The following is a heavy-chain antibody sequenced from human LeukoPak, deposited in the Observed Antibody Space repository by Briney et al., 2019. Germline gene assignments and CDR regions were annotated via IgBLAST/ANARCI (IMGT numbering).Heavy chain of an antibody. CDR3: ARGVISWNAFDI. CDR2: IHYSGST. D-gene: IGHD6-13*01. V-gene: IGHV4-39*01. Sequence: SETLSLTCTVTGGSISSSDYCWGWIRQPPGKGLEWIGTIHYSGSTYYNPSLKSRVTVSEDTSKNQFSLKLSSVTAADTAVYYCARGVISWNAFDISGQGTMVTVSS. CDR1: GGSISSSDYC. J-gene: IGHJ3*02.